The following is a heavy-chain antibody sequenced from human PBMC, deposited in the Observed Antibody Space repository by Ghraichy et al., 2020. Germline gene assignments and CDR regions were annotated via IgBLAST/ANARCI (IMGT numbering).Heavy chain of an antibody. CDR2: VNHNGVT. Sequence: SETPSLTCAVYGGSFSDRRWNWIRQPPGKGLEWIGEVNHNGVTTYNPSLSSRLTISVDTSKNQFSLRLSSVTAADTAVYYCVSVMVVGATELPYFDSWGQGNLVTVSS. J-gene: IGHJ4*02. V-gene: IGHV4-34*01. D-gene: IGHD3-10*01. CDR1: GGSFSDRR. CDR3: VSVMVVGATELPYFDS.